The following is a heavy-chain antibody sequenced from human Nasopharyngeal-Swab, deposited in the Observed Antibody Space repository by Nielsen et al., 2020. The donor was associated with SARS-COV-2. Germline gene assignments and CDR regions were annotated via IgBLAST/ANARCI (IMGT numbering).Heavy chain of an antibody. D-gene: IGHD2-15*01. Sequence: VRQAPGKGLEWVSAISGSGGCTYYADSVKGRFTISRDNSKNTLYLQMNSLRAEDTAVYYCAKGSRGYCSGGSCYLYYFDYWGQGTLVTVSS. J-gene: IGHJ4*02. CDR3: AKGSRGYCSGGSCYLYYFDY. CDR2: ISGSGGCT. V-gene: IGHV3-23*01.